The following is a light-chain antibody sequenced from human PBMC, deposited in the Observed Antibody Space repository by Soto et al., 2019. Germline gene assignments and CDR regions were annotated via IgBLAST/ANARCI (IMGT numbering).Light chain of an antibody. CDR1: QSISNN. CDR2: DAS. Sequence: ILMTQSPATLSVSPGERATLSCRASQSISNNLAWYQQKPGQVPRLLIYDASTRATGIPARFSGSGSGTEVTLTISGLQSEDFAVYYCQQYNNWPPWTFGQGTKVEIK. J-gene: IGKJ1*01. CDR3: QQYNNWPPWT. V-gene: IGKV3-15*01.